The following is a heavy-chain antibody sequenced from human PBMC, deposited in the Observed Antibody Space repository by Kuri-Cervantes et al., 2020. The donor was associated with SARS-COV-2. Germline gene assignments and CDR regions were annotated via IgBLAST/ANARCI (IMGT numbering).Heavy chain of an antibody. CDR2: ISYDGSNK. J-gene: IGHJ4*02. V-gene: IGHV3-30-3*01. Sequence: GESLKISCAASGFTFSSYAMHWVRQAPGKGLEWVAVISYDGSNKYYADSVKGRFTISRDSSKNTLYLQTNSLRAEDTAVYYCARQGPTRRTYYFDYWGQGTLVTVSS. CDR3: ARQGPTRRTYYFDY. D-gene: IGHD2-8*01. CDR1: GFTFSSYA.